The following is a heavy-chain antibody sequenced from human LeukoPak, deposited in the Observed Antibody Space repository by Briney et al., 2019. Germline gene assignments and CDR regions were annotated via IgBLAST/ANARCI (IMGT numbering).Heavy chain of an antibody. J-gene: IGHJ6*03. CDR1: NYSISSGDY. D-gene: IGHD4-17*01. V-gene: IGHV4-38-2*02. CDR2: IYHSGSS. CDR3: ARVPGARLRKPYYMDV. Sequence: SETLSLTCTVSNYSISSGDYWGWIRQPPGKGLEWIGNIYHSGSSYYNPSLKSRVTISVDTSKNQFSLKLSSVTAADTAVYYCARVPGARLRKPYYMDVWGKGTTVTVSS.